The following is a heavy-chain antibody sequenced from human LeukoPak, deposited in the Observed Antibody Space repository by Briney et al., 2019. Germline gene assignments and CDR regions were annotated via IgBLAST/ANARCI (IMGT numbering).Heavy chain of an antibody. CDR2: ISGSSTTI. V-gene: IGHV3-48*01. CDR1: GFTFGSYS. D-gene: IGHD6-13*01. J-gene: IGHJ4*02. CDR3: AILQPLGSPPNDF. Sequence: PGGSLRLSCAASGFTFGSYSMNWVRQAPGKRLEWVSYISGSSTTIYYADSVRGRFTVSRDNAENSLHLQMNGLRAEDTAVYYCAILQPLGSPPNDFWGQGTLVTVSS.